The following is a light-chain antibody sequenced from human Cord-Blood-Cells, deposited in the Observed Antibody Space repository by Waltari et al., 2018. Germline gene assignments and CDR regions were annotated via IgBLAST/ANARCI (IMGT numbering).Light chain of an antibody. Sequence: QSALTQPASVSGSPGQSITIYCTGTSSYVGVYNYASWYQQHPGKAPKLMIYDVSNRPSGVSNLFSGSKSGNTASLTISGLQAEDEADYYCSSYTSSSTVVFGGGTKLTVL. CDR2: DVS. CDR1: SSYVGVYNY. V-gene: IGLV2-14*01. CDR3: SSYTSSSTVV. J-gene: IGLJ2*01.